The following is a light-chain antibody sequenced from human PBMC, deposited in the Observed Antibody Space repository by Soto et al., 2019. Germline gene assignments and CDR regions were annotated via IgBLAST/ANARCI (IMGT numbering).Light chain of an antibody. V-gene: IGKV3-15*01. J-gene: IGKJ1*01. CDR3: QQYNDWPRT. Sequence: ETVMTQSPATLSVSPGERVTLSCRASQSVSSDLAWYHQKPGQAPRLLIYGASTRATGIPARFSGSESGTEFTLTISSLQSEDFAVYYCQQYNDWPRTFGQGTKVEIK. CDR1: QSVSSD. CDR2: GAS.